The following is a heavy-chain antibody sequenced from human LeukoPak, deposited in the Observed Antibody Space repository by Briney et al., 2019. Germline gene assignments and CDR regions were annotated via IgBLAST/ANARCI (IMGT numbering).Heavy chain of an antibody. CDR1: GYTFTSYG. D-gene: IGHD2-15*01. J-gene: IGHJ6*03. CDR2: ISAYNGNT. CDR3: AREGTPTDRGSYYYYYYMDV. V-gene: IGHV1-18*01. Sequence: VASVKVSCKASGYTFTSYGISWVRQAPGQGLEWMGWISAYNGNTNYAQKLQGRVTMTTDTSTSTAYMELRSLRSDDAAVHYCAREGTPTDRGSYYYYYYMDVWGKGTTVTVSS.